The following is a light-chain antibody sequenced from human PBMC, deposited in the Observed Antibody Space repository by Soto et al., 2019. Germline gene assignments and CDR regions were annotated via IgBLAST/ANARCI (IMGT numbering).Light chain of an antibody. CDR3: CSFAGGSTYVV. CDR1: KNDIGVYDF. CDR2: EVT. V-gene: IGLV2-23*02. Sequence: QSVLTQPPSASGSPGQSVTISCTGTKNDIGVYDFVSWYQHHPGKAPRLIIYEVTKRPSGVPNRFSGSKSGNTASLTISGLLAEDEADYHCCSFAGGSTYVVFGGGTKLTVL. J-gene: IGLJ2*01.